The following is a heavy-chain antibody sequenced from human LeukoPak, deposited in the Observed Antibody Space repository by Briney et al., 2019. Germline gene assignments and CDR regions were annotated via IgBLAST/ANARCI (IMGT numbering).Heavy chain of an antibody. CDR3: AKDPDCTSGVCYTFFDY. Sequence: GGSLRLSCAASGFIFSSYAMSWVRQAPEKGLEWVSAISGSGGVTYYADSVKGRFTISRDNSNNTLYLQMNSLRAEDTAVYYCAKDPDCTSGVCYTFFDYWGQGTLVTVSS. CDR2: ISGSGGVT. V-gene: IGHV3-23*01. CDR1: GFIFSSYA. J-gene: IGHJ4*02. D-gene: IGHD2-8*01.